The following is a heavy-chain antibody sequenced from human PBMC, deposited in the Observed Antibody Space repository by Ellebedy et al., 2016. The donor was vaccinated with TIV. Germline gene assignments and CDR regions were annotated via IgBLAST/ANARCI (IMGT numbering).Heavy chain of an antibody. J-gene: IGHJ3*02. CDR2: VYGEDSVC. CDR3: ARLKGSGGKRGGEISFDI. Sequence: GGSLRLSXKGSGYSFADYWIAWVRQTPGKGLEWMGIVYGEDSVCLYNPSLEGQFTISADRSMTTAYLQWSTLKASDTAMYYCARLKGSGGKRGGEISFDIWGQGTVVTVYS. CDR1: GYSFADYW. D-gene: IGHD2-8*02. V-gene: IGHV5-51*01.